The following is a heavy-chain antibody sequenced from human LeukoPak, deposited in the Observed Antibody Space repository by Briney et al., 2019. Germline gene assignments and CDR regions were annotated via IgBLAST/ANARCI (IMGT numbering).Heavy chain of an antibody. Sequence: GGSLRLSCAASGFTFSSYEMNWVRQAPGKGLEWVSYISSSGSTIYYADSVKGRFTISRDNAKKSVYLQMNSLRAEDTAVYYCARGALDAATPFDSWGQGTLVTVSS. D-gene: IGHD2-15*01. V-gene: IGHV3-48*03. CDR2: ISSSGSTI. CDR3: ARGALDAATPFDS. J-gene: IGHJ5*01. CDR1: GFTFSSYE.